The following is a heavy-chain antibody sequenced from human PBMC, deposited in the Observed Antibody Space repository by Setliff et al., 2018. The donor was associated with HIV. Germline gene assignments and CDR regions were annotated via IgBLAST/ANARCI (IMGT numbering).Heavy chain of an antibody. V-gene: IGHV4-34*01. J-gene: IGHJ4*02. CDR3: ARGRDWAKTGDF. CDR1: GVSFSGGY. D-gene: IGHD3-9*01. Sequence: SETLSLTCAVSGVSFSGGYWSWVRQPPGKGLEWIAEVHPSGSINYNSSLKSRVAISVDTSNNQFSLTMTSVTAADTAVYYCARGRDWAKTGDFWGQGALVTVSS. CDR2: VHPSGSI.